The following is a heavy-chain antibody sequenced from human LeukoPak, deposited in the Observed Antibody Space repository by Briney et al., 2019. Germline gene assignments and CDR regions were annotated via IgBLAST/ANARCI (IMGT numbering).Heavy chain of an antibody. CDR2: IYYSGST. CDR1: GGSISNYH. V-gene: IGHV4-59*01. J-gene: IGHJ4*02. Sequence: PSETQSLTCTVSSSGGSISNYHWSWIRQPPGKGLERIGYIYYSGSTNHNPSRKSRVTMSVDTSKNQLSLKLSSVTAADTAVYYCARDLRSSGWYVFDHWGRGTLVTVSS. CDR3: ARDLRSSGWYVFDH. D-gene: IGHD6-19*01.